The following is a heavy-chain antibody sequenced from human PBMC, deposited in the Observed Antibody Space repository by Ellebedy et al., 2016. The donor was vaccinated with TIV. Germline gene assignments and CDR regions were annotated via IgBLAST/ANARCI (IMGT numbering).Heavy chain of an antibody. CDR3: SRDGYNLGAEYFQH. CDR2: INHSGST. V-gene: IGHV4-39*02. J-gene: IGHJ1*01. D-gene: IGHD5-24*01. Sequence: SETLSLXXTVSGDSVSSGSYYWSWIRQPPGKGLEWIGEINHSGSTNYNPSLKSRVTISVDTSKNQFSLKLSSVTAADTAVYYCSRDGYNLGAEYFQHWGQGTLVTVSS. CDR1: GDSVSSGSYY.